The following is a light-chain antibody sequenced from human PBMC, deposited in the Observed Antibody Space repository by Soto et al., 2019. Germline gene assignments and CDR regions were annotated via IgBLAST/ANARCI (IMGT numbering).Light chain of an antibody. J-gene: IGKJ1*01. Sequence: DIQMTQPPSTLSGSVGDRVTITCRASQTISSWLAWYQQKPGKAPKLLIYKASTLKSGVPSRFSGSGSGTEFTLTITSLQPDDFATYYCQQYNSYSPETFGQGTKV. CDR1: QTISSW. CDR2: KAS. V-gene: IGKV1-5*03. CDR3: QQYNSYSPET.